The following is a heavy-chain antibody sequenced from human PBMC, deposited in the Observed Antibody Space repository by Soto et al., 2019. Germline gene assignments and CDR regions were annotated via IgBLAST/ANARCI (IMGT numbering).Heavy chain of an antibody. Sequence: SVTVSCKASGGTFSSYAISWVRQAPGQGLEWMGGIIPIFGTANYAQKFQGRVTITADESTSTAYMELSSLRSEDTAVYYCATPNPYGDFDYWGQGTLVTVSS. CDR2: IIPIFGTA. V-gene: IGHV1-69*13. CDR1: GGTFSSYA. CDR3: ATPNPYGDFDY. J-gene: IGHJ4*02. D-gene: IGHD4-17*01.